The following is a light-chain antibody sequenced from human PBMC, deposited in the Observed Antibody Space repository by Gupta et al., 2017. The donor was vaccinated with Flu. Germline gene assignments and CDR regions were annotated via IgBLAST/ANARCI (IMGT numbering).Light chain of an antibody. V-gene: IGKV3D-20*01. CDR3: QQYARSPT. CDR2: DAS. Sequence: PATLSLSPGERATLSCGASQSVSGSFLAWYQQKPGLAPRLIIYDASNRATGIPDRFSGSGSGTDFTLTISRLEPEDFAVYYCQQYARSPTFGQGTKVEIK. J-gene: IGKJ1*01. CDR1: QSVSGSF.